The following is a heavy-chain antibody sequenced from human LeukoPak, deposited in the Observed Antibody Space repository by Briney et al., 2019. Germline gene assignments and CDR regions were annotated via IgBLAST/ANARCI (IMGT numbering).Heavy chain of an antibody. Sequence: GGSLRLSCAASGFTFSRYTMHWVRQAPGKGLDWVAIMSKDGSNEYYADSVKGRFTISRDNPNNTLYLQMNNLRAEDTAVYYCAKPRDSIVGTTTPTRLATLDIWGQGTMVTVSS. CDR1: GFTFSRYT. V-gene: IGHV3-30-3*02. CDR3: AKPRDSIVGTTTPTRLATLDI. D-gene: IGHD1-26*01. J-gene: IGHJ3*02. CDR2: MSKDGSNE.